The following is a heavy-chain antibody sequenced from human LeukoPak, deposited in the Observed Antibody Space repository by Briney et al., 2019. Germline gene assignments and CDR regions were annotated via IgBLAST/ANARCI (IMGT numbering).Heavy chain of an antibody. J-gene: IGHJ4*02. Sequence: GGSLRLSCAASGFTFSSYAMSWVRQAPGKGLEWVANIKQDGSDKYYVDSVKGRFTISRDNAKNSLYLQMNSLRVGDTAVYYCARVEGTAMAYYFDYWGQGILVTVSS. CDR2: IKQDGSDK. D-gene: IGHD5-18*01. CDR1: GFTFSSYA. CDR3: ARVEGTAMAYYFDY. V-gene: IGHV3-7*01.